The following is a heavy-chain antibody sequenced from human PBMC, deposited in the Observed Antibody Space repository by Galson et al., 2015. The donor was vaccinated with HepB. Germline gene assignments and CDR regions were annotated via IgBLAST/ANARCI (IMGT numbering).Heavy chain of an antibody. D-gene: IGHD5-18*01. J-gene: IGHJ6*02. V-gene: IGHV7-4-1*02. CDR1: GYTFTSYA. CDR3: ARRTADTAMVSGMDV. Sequence: SVKVSCKASGYTFTSYAMNWVRQAPGQGLEWMGWINTNTGNPTYAQGFTGRFVFSLDTSVSTAYLQISSLKAEDTAVYYCARRTADTAMVSGMDVWGQGTTVTVSS. CDR2: INTNTGNP.